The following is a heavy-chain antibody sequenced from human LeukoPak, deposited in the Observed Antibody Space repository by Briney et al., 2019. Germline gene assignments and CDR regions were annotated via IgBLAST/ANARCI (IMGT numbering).Heavy chain of an antibody. Sequence: ASVKVSCKASGYTFTGYYTHWVRQAPGQGLEWMGWINPNSGGTNYAQKFQGRVTITADKSTSTAYMELSSLRSEDTAVYYCASNSRESWAYYYYYYMDVWGKGTTVTVSS. V-gene: IGHV1-2*02. J-gene: IGHJ6*03. CDR3: ASNSRESWAYYYYYYMDV. CDR1: GYTFTGYY. D-gene: IGHD6-13*01. CDR2: INPNSGGT.